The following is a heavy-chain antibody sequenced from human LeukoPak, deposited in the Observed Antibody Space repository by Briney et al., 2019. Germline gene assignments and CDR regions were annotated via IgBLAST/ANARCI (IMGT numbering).Heavy chain of an antibody. J-gene: IGHJ4*02. V-gene: IGHV5-51*01. CDR1: GSRFTSYW. Sequence: GASLKISCKGSGSRFTSYWIGWGRQMPGKGLEWRGIIYPGESDNRYSPSVQGQVTISADKSISTAYLQWSSLKASDPAMYYCARVGSGWYAPFVEYFDYWGQGTPVTVSS. CDR3: ARVGSGWYAPFVEYFDY. D-gene: IGHD6-19*01. CDR2: IYPGESDN.